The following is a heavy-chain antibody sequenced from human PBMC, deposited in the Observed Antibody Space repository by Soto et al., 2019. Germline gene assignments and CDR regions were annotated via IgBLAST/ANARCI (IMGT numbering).Heavy chain of an antibody. D-gene: IGHD3-16*01. CDR3: ARASYVHPFLDY. CDR1: GGSFSGYY. V-gene: IGHV4-34*01. Sequence: SETLSLTCAVYGGSFSGYYWSWIRQPPGKGLEWIGEINHSGSTNYNPSLKSRVTISVDTSKNQFSLKLSSVTAADTAVYYCARASYVHPFLDYWGQGTLVTVSS. CDR2: INHSGST. J-gene: IGHJ4*02.